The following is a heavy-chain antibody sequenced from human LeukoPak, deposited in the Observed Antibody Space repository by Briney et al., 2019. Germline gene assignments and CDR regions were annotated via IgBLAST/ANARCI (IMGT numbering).Heavy chain of an antibody. D-gene: IGHD4-17*01. J-gene: IGHJ5*02. CDR2: INHSGST. CDR1: GGSFSGYY. CDR3: ATTTVTTSWFDP. V-gene: IGHV4-34*01. Sequence: TETLSLTCAVYGGSFSGYYWSWIRQPPGKGLEWIGEINHSGSTNYNPSLKSRVTISVDTSKNQFSLKLSSVTAADTAVYYCATTTVTTSWFDPWGQGTLVTVSS.